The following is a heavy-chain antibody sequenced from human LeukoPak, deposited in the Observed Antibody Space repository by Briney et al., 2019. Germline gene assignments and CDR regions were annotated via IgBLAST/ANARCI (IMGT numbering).Heavy chain of an antibody. CDR3: ARHSETRSGGSCFLDYFDY. Sequence: SETLSLTCSVSGGSISNYYWSWIRQPPGKGLEWIGYIYYSGSTNYNPSLKSRLTISVDTPKNHFSLRLTSVTAADTAVYYCARHSETRSGGSCFLDYFDYWGQGTLVTVSS. J-gene: IGHJ4*02. V-gene: IGHV4-59*08. CDR1: GGSISNYY. CDR2: IYYSGST. D-gene: IGHD2-15*01.